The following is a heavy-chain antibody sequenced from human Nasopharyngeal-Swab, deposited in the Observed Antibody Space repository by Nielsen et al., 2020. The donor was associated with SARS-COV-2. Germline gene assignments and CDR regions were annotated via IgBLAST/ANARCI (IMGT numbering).Heavy chain of an antibody. J-gene: IGHJ5*02. Sequence: GESLKISCAASGFTFSRYWMSWVRQAPGKGLEWVANIKQDGSEKYYLDSVKGRFTISRDNAKNSLYLQMNSLRAEDTVVYYCARDVTGTLDPWGQGTLVTVSS. CDR2: IKQDGSEK. CDR1: GFTFSRYW. V-gene: IGHV3-7*03. D-gene: IGHD1-1*01. CDR3: ARDVTGTLDP.